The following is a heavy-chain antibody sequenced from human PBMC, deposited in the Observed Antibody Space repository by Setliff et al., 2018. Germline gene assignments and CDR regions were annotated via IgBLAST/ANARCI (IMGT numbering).Heavy chain of an antibody. CDR1: GDSISSGNFY. V-gene: IGHV4-61*09. CDR2: IYTTGRT. CDR3: ARGRYYGSGSYYNYFDK. Sequence: PSETLSLTCSVSGDSISSGNFYWTWIRQPAGKGLEWIGHIYTTGRTDYNPSLKSRVTISLDTPKNQFSLKLTSVTAADTAVYYCARGRYYGSGSYYNYFDKWGQGSLVTVSS. J-gene: IGHJ4*02. D-gene: IGHD3-10*01.